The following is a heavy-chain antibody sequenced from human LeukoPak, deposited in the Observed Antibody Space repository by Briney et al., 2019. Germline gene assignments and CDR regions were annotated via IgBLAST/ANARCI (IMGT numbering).Heavy chain of an antibody. D-gene: IGHD1-1*01. CDR1: GGTFSSYA. CDR2: IIPIFGIA. J-gene: IGHJ5*02. Sequence: ASVKVSCKASGGTFSSYAISWVRQAPGQGLEGMGRIIPIFGIANYAQKFQGRVTITADKSTSTAYMELSSLRPEDTAVYYCARRELADLNWFDPWGQGTLVTVSS. CDR3: ARRELADLNWFDP. V-gene: IGHV1-69*04.